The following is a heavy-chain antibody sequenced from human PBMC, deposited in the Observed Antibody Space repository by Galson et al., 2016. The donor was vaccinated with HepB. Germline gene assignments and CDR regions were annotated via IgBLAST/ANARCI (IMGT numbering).Heavy chain of an antibody. J-gene: IGHJ2*01. V-gene: IGHV3-23*01. Sequence: SLRLSCAASGFTFSSYAMSWVRQAPGKGLEWVSAMSGSGASTFYADSVKGRFTISRDNSKNTPYLQMNSLRAEDTAVYYCAKGENWNYGVWWYFDLWGRGTLVTVSS. CDR2: MSGSGAST. CDR3: AKGENWNYGVWWYFDL. D-gene: IGHD1-7*01. CDR1: GFTFSSYA.